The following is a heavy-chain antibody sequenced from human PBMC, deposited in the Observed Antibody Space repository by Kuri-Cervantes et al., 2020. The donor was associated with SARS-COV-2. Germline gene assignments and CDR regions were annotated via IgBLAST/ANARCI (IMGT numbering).Heavy chain of an antibody. CDR1: GGSISSGDYY. D-gene: IGHD1-26*01. J-gene: IGHJ4*02. CDR2: INYSGGT. V-gene: IGHV4-30-4*08. Sequence: SETLSLTCTASGGSISSGDYYWSWICQPPGKGLEWIGYINYSGGTYYNPSLKSRITMSVDTSKNQFSLKLSSVTAADTAVYYCASGSGSYFGGGGADYWGRGTLVTVSS. CDR3: ASGSGSYFGGGGADY.